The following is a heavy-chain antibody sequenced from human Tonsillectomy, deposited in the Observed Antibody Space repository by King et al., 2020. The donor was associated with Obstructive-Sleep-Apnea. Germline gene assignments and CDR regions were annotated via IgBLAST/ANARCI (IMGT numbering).Heavy chain of an antibody. J-gene: IGHJ2*01. CDR1: GFNFGDFQ. V-gene: IGHV3-11*01. D-gene: IGHD3-9*01. CDR2: ISAISTTH. CDR3: ARSLRYFDI. Sequence: VQLVESGGGLVTPGGSLRLSCAASGFNFGDFQMTWIRQAPGQGLEWISYISAISTTHYYTDSVKGRFTISRDNARNSLFLQMHNLRTEDTALYFCARSLRYFDIWGRGTLVTVSS.